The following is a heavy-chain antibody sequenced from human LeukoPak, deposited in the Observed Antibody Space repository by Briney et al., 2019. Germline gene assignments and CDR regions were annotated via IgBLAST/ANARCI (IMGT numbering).Heavy chain of an antibody. V-gene: IGHV3-74*01. CDR3: ASPGHLGYGLDY. Sequence: GGSLRLSCAASGFTFSSYWMHWVRQAPGKGLVWVSRINSDGSSTSYADSVKGRFTISRDNAKNTLYLQMNSLRAEDTAVYYCASPGHLGYGLDYWGQGTLVTVSS. CDR1: GFTFSSYW. D-gene: IGHD5-18*01. J-gene: IGHJ4*02. CDR2: INSDGSST.